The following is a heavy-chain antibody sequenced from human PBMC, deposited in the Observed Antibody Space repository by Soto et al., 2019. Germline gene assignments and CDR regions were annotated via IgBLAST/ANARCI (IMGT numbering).Heavy chain of an antibody. CDR3: ARDQKDRYDHSSPDYYYFGVDV. V-gene: IGHV1-46*01. Sequence: ASVKVSCKASGYTFTNYYMHWVRQAPGQGLEWMGVINPSGGSTRYAQKFQGRVTMTRDTSTSTVSMELSSLRSEDTAVYYCARDQKDRYDHSSPDYYYFGVDVWGQGTTVTSP. CDR1: GYTFTNYY. CDR2: INPSGGST. D-gene: IGHD6-13*01. J-gene: IGHJ6*02.